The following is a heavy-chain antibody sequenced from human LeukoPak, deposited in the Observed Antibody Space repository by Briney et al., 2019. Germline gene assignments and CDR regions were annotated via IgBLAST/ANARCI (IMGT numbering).Heavy chain of an antibody. J-gene: IGHJ5*02. V-gene: IGHV4-38-2*02. CDR2: IYHSGST. D-gene: IGHD3-3*01. Sequence: PSETLSLTCTVSGYSISSGYYWGWIRQPPGKGLEWIGSIYHSGSTYYNPSLKSRVTISVDTSKNQFSLKLSSVTAADTAVYYCARAPPRGFLEWLLPGGNWFDPWGQGTLVTVSS. CDR1: GYSISSGYY. CDR3: ARAPPRGFLEWLLPGGNWFDP.